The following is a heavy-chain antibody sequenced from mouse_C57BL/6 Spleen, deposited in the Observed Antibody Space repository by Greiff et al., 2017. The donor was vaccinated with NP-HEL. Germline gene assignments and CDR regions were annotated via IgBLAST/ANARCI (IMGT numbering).Heavy chain of an antibody. Sequence: QVQLQQPGAELVKPGASVKLSCKASGYTFTSYWMHWVKQRPGRGLEWIGSIDPNSGGTKYNEKFKSKATLTVDKPSSTAYMQLSSLTSEDSAVYYCARGYYGSSYAWFAYWGQGTLVTVSA. CDR2: IDPNSGGT. J-gene: IGHJ3*01. V-gene: IGHV1-72*01. CDR3: ARGYYGSSYAWFAY. D-gene: IGHD1-1*01. CDR1: GYTFTSYW.